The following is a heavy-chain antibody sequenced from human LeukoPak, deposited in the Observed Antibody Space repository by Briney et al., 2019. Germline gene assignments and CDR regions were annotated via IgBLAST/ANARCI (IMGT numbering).Heavy chain of an antibody. J-gene: IGHJ6*03. CDR2: ISSNGGST. CDR3: ARSYYDFWSYYMDV. D-gene: IGHD3-3*01. Sequence: GGSPRLSCAASGFTFSSYAMHWVRQAPGKGLEYVSAISSNGGSTYYANSVKGRFTISRDNSKNTLYLQMGSLRAEDMAVYYCARSYYDFWSYYMDVWGKGTTVTVSS. CDR1: GFTFSSYA. V-gene: IGHV3-64*01.